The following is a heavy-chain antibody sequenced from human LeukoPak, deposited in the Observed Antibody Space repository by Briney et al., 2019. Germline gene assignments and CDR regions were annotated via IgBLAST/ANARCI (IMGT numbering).Heavy chain of an antibody. CDR2: ISAYNGNT. CDR1: GYTFTSYG. J-gene: IGHJ4*02. V-gene: IGHV1-18*01. D-gene: IGHD3-22*01. Sequence: GASVKVSCKASGYTFTSYGISWVRQAPGQGLEWMGWISAYNGNTNYAQKLQGRVTMATDTSTSTAYMELRSLRSDDTAVYYCARVKEWLLLRLFDYWGQGTLVTVSS. CDR3: ARVKEWLLLRLFDY.